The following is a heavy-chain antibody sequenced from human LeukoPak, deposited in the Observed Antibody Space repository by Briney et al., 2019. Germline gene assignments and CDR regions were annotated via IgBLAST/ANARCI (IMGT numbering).Heavy chain of an antibody. J-gene: IGHJ4*02. CDR1: GFTFSSYE. CDR3: ARVIGYYDSSGYFI. D-gene: IGHD3-22*01. V-gene: IGHV3-48*03. Sequence: GGSLRLSCAASGFTFSSYEMNWVRQAPGKGLEWVSYISSSGSTIYYADSVKGRFTISRDNAKNSLYLQMNSLRAEDTAVYYCARVIGYYDSSGYFIWGQGTLVTVSS. CDR2: ISSSGSTI.